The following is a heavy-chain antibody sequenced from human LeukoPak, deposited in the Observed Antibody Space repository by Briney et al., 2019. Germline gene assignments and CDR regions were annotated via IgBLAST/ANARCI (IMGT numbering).Heavy chain of an antibody. J-gene: IGHJ3*02. CDR3: AKDRGDYYDSSGYYSGGFDI. V-gene: IGHV3-30*18. D-gene: IGHD3-22*01. Sequence: GGSLRLSCVASGFTFSSYGMHWVRQAPGKGLEWVAVISYDGSNKYYADSVKGRFTISRDNSKNTLYLQMSSLRAEDTAVYYCAKDRGDYYDSSGYYSGGFDIWGQGTMVTVSS. CDR2: ISYDGSNK. CDR1: GFTFSSYG.